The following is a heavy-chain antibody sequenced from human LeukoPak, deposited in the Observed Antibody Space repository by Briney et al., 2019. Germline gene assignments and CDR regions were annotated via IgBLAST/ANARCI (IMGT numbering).Heavy chain of an antibody. V-gene: IGHV4-30-4*01. Sequence: SQTLSLTCTVSGGSISSGDYYWSWIRQPPEKGLEWIGYIYYSGSTYYNPSLKSRVTISVDTSKNQFSLKLSSVTAADTAVYYCARDGYCSGGSCYYFDYWGQGTLVTVSS. CDR1: GGSISSGDYY. CDR3: ARDGYCSGGSCYYFDY. J-gene: IGHJ4*02. D-gene: IGHD2-15*01. CDR2: IYYSGST.